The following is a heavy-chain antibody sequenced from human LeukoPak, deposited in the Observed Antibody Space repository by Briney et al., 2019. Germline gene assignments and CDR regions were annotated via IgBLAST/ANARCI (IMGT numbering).Heavy chain of an antibody. CDR3: ARGGVAAKYYFDF. J-gene: IGHJ4*02. CDR2: IYYSGST. Sequence: SETLSLTCTVSGRCISPLYWGWIRQAPGKGLEFIGYIYYSGSTNFNPSLKSRVTLSVDTSKSQISLKLTSVTAADTAVYYCARGGVAAKYYFDFWGQGTLVTVSS. CDR1: GRCISPLY. V-gene: IGHV4-59*11. D-gene: IGHD3-10*01.